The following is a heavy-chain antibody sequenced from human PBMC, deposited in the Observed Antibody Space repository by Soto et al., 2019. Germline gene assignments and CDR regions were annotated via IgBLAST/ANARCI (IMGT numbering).Heavy chain of an antibody. J-gene: IGHJ5*02. D-gene: IGHD2-15*01. Sequence: EVQLVESGGGLVQPGGSLRLSCAASGFSVTYTYMSWIRQAPGKGLEWVSVIYSGGRTFYADSVRVRFTISRDACKNTHYLQMHSLRPEDTGVDVCARSYCSSGSSPNGFAHWGQGTPVIVSS. V-gene: IGHV3-66*01. CDR3: ARSYCSSGSSPNGFAH. CDR1: GFSVTYTY. CDR2: IYSGGRT.